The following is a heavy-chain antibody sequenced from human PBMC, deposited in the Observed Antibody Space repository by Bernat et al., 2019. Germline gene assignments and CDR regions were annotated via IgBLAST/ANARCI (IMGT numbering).Heavy chain of an antibody. D-gene: IGHD4-23*01. Sequence: QLQLQESGPGLVKPSETLSLPCPVSGGPFSSSSYYWGWIRQPPGKGLEWIGSIYYSGSTYYNPSLKSRVTISVDTSKNQFSLKLSSVTAADTAVYYCARTTVVTHNWYFDLWGRGTLVTVSS. CDR1: GGPFSSSSYY. CDR2: IYYSGST. J-gene: IGHJ2*01. CDR3: ARTTVVTHNWYFDL. V-gene: IGHV4-39*01.